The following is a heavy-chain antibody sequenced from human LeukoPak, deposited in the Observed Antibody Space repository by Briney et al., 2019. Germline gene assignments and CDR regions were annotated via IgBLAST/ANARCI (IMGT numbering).Heavy chain of an antibody. CDR2: IYTSGST. CDR3: ARTWLYCSSTCCYEPAFDI. D-gene: IGHD2-2*01. CDR1: GGSISSYY. Sequence: SVTLSLTCTASGGSISSYYWSWIRQPAGKGLEWIGRIYTSGSTNYNPSLKSRVTMSVDTSKNQFSLKLSSVTAADTAAYYCARTWLYCSSTCCYEPAFDIWGQGTMVTVSS. J-gene: IGHJ3*02. V-gene: IGHV4-4*07.